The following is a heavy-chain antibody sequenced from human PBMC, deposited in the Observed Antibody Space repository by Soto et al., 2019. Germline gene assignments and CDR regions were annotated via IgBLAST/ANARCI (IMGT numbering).Heavy chain of an antibody. CDR1: GASISSYY. CDR2: ISYIGST. V-gene: IGHV4-59*01. J-gene: IGHJ2*01. D-gene: IGHD3-22*01. Sequence: QVQLQESGPGLMKPSETLSLTCTVSGASISSYYWSWIRQPPGKGLEWIGYISYIGSTNYNPSLNSRVTNEENTSKNRFSLRLSSVTAADTAVYYCARGPLGSGYYYWYFDLWGRGILVTVSS. CDR3: ARGPLGSGYYYWYFDL.